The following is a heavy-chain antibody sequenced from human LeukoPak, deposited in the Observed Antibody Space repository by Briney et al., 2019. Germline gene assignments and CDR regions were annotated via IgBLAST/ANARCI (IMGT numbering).Heavy chain of an antibody. J-gene: IGHJ4*02. CDR3: AKDLVSYDSSGYPDY. V-gene: IGHV3-30*18. Sequence: GGSLRLSCAASGFTFSSYGMHWVRQAPGKGLEWVAVISYDGSNKYYADSVKGRFTISRDYSKNTLYLQMNSLRAEDTAVYYCAKDLVSYDSSGYPDYWGQGTLVTVSS. CDR1: GFTFSSYG. D-gene: IGHD3-22*01. CDR2: ISYDGSNK.